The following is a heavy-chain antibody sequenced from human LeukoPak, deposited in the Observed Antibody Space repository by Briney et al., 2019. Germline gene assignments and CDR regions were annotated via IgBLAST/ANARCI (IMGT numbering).Heavy chain of an antibody. CDR1: GGSISSYY. V-gene: IGHV4-59*01. CDR3: ARAGGVDTAMDANFDY. D-gene: IGHD5-18*01. J-gene: IGHJ4*02. CDR2: IYYNGGT. Sequence: SETLSLTCTVSGGSISSYYWSWIRQPPGKGLEWIGYIYYNGGTNYNPSLRSRATISVDTSKNHFSLRLSSVTAADTAMYYCARAGGVDTAMDANFDYWGQGTLVTVSS.